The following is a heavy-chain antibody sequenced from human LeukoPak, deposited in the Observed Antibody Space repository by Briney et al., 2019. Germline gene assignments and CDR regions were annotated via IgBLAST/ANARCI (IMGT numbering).Heavy chain of an antibody. CDR1: GYTFTGFY. CDR3: ARGPATGDFDY. D-gene: IGHD1-1*01. Sequence: ASVKVSCKASGYTFTGFYIHWMRQAPGQAPGQGFEWMGWLNPNNGGTSYAQKFQGRVTMTRGTSISTAYMEVSRLGSDDTAVYYCARGPATGDFDYWGQGTLVTISS. CDR2: LNPNNGGT. J-gene: IGHJ4*02. V-gene: IGHV1-2*02.